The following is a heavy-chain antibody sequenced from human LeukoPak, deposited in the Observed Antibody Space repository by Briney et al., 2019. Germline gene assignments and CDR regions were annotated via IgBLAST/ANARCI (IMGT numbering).Heavy chain of an antibody. CDR1: GGTFSSYA. CDR2: IIPVFGTA. CDR3: ARDIGSGSLD. Sequence: ASVKVSCKASGGTFSSYAISWVRQAPGQGLEWMGGIIPVFGTANYAQKFQGRVTITADESTSTAYMELSSLRSEDTAVYYCARDIGSGSLDWGQGTLVTVSS. D-gene: IGHD3-10*01. J-gene: IGHJ4*02. V-gene: IGHV1-69*13.